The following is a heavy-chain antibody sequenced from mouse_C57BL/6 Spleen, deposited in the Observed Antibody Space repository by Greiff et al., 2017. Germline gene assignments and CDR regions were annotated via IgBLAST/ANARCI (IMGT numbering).Heavy chain of an antibody. CDR1: GYTFTSYW. Sequence: QVQLQQPGAELVKPGASVKLSCKASGYTFTSYWITWVKQRPGQGLEWIGDIYPGSGSTNYNEKFKSKATLTVDTSSSTAYMQLSSLTSEDSAVYYCARWDYYDYDEYYFDYWGQGTTLTVSS. D-gene: IGHD2-4*01. V-gene: IGHV1-55*01. CDR3: ARWDYYDYDEYYFDY. J-gene: IGHJ2*01. CDR2: IYPGSGST.